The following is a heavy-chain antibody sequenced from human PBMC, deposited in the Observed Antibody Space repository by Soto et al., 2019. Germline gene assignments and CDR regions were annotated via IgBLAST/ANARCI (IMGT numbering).Heavy chain of an antibody. V-gene: IGHV4-31*03. Sequence: PSETLSLTCTVSGGSISSGGYYWSWIRQHPGKGLEWIGYIYYSGSTYYNPSLKSRVTISVDTSKNQFSLKLSSVTAADTAVYYCARTSRVVPAAIGNWFAPWGRGTLVTVSS. CDR2: IYYSGST. CDR1: GGSISSGGYY. D-gene: IGHD2-2*02. J-gene: IGHJ5*02. CDR3: ARTSRVVPAAIGNWFAP.